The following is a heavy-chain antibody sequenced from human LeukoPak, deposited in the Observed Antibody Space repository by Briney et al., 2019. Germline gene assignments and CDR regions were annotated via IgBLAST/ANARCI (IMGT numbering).Heavy chain of an antibody. CDR3: ARDKSGNSGWYSYFDY. V-gene: IGHV1-2*02. CDR2: INPNSGDT. D-gene: IGHD6-19*01. Sequence: ASVKVSCKASGYTFSGYYMHWVRQAPGQGLEWMGWINPNSGDTNYAQKFQGRVTMTRDTSISTAYMELSRLRSDDTAVYYCARDKSGNSGWYSYFDYWGQGTLVTVSS. CDR1: GYTFSGYY. J-gene: IGHJ4*02.